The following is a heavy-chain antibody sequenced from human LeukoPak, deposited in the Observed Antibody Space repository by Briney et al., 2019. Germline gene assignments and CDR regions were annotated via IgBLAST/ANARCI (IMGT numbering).Heavy chain of an antibody. CDR3: ARGGGPRYFDL. CDR1: GGSFSGYY. J-gene: IGHJ2*01. CDR2: INHSGST. Sequence: SETLSLTCAVYGGSFSGYYWSWIRQPPGKGLEWIGEINHSGSTNYNPSLESRVTISVDTSKNQFSLKLSSVTAADTAVYYCARGGGPRYFDLWGRGTLVTVSS. V-gene: IGHV4-34*01.